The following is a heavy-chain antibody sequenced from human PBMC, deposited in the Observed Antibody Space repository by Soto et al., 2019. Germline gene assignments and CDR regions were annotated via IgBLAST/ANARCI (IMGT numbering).Heavy chain of an antibody. V-gene: IGHV3-21*01. D-gene: IGHD3-10*01. CDR2: ISSSSSYI. CDR3: AFAGSGSYSNVPDAFDI. J-gene: IGHJ3*02. Sequence: EVQLVESGGGLVKPGGSLRLSCAASGFTFSSYSMNWVRQAPGKGLEWVSSISSSSSYIYYADSVKGRFTISGDNAKNSLYLQLNSLRAEDTAVYYCAFAGSGSYSNVPDAFDIWGQGTMVTVSS. CDR1: GFTFSSYS.